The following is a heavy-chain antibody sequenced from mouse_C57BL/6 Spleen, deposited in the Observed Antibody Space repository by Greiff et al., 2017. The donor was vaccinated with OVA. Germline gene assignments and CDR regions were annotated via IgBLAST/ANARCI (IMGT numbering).Heavy chain of an antibody. CDR2: IWSGGST. J-gene: IGHJ4*01. Sequence: VKLMQSGPGLVQPSQSLSITCTASGFSFTSYGVHWVRQSPGQGLEWMGVIWSGGSTDYNAALISRMSISNDYSKSQVFFTMNILQADDTAIYYCTRSYILYALDYWGQGTSVTVSS. CDR1: GFSFTSYG. CDR3: TRSYILYALDY. V-gene: IGHV2-2*01.